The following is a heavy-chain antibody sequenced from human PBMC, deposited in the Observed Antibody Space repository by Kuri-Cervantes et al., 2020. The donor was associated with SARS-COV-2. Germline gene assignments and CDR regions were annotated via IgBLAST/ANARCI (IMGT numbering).Heavy chain of an antibody. CDR2: IYYSGKT. V-gene: IGHV4-39*01. Sequence: GSLRLSCTVSGGSISSSSYYWGWIRQPPGKGLEWIGSIYYSGKTYYNPSLKSRVTIFVDTSKNQFSLKLSSVTAADTPVYCFARQLRLYSMDVWGKGTTVTVSS. J-gene: IGHJ6*03. D-gene: IGHD5-12*01. CDR1: GGSISSSSYY. CDR3: ARQLRLYSMDV.